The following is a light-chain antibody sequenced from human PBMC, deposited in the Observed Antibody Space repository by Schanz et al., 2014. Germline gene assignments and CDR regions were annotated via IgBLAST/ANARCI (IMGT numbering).Light chain of an antibody. V-gene: IGKV4-1*01. Sequence: DIVMTQSPDSLAVSLGERATINCKSSQSVLYSSQNKNYLAWYQHKPGQPPKLLIYWASTRESGVPDRFSGSGSGTDFTLTISSLQAEDVAVYYCQQYYSTPPTFGQGTKVEIK. J-gene: IGKJ1*01. CDR2: WAS. CDR3: QQYYSTPPT. CDR1: QSVLYSSQNKNY.